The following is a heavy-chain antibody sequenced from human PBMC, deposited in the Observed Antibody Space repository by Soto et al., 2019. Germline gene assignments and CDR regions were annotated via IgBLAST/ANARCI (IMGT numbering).Heavy chain of an antibody. Sequence: GGSLRLSXAASGFTFSDYYMTWIRQAPGEGLEWVSYISTTSDYTNYADSVKGRFTISRDNAKNSLYLQMNSLRAEDTAVYYCARDRDLTSSWSFDYWGQGTLVTVSS. CDR2: ISTTSDYT. CDR3: ARDRDLTSSWSFDY. D-gene: IGHD6-13*01. CDR1: GFTFSDYY. V-gene: IGHV3-11*06. J-gene: IGHJ4*02.